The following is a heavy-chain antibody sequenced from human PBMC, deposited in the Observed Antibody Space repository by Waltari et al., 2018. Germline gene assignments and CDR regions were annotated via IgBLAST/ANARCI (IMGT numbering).Heavy chain of an antibody. CDR2: IRSKAYGGTT. Sequence: EVQLVESVGGLVQPGRSLRLSCTASGFTFGDYAMRWFRRAPGKGLEWVGFIRSKAYGGTTEYAASVKGRFTISRDDSKSIAYLQMNSLKTEDTAVYYCTKQITAAAGTLDYFDYWGQGTLVTVSS. CDR3: TKQITAAAGTLDYFDY. CDR1: GFTFGDYA. V-gene: IGHV3-49*03. D-gene: IGHD6-13*01. J-gene: IGHJ4*02.